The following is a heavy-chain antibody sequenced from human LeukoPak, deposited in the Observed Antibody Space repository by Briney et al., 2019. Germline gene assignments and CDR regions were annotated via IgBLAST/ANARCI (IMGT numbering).Heavy chain of an antibody. CDR1: GFTFSSIA. D-gene: IGHD1-14*01. CDR2: ISYDGSTT. CDR3: ARDRYKTSPEY. J-gene: IGHJ4*02. Sequence: GQSLRLSCAASGFTFSSIAMHWVRQAPGKGLEWVAVISYDGSTTYYADSVKGRFTISRDNSKNTLYLQMNSLRAEDTALYHCARDRYKTSPEYWGQGTLVTVSS. V-gene: IGHV3-30-3*01.